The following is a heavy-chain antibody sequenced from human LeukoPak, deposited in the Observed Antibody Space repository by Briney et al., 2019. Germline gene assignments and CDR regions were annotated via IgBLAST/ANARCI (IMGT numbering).Heavy chain of an antibody. D-gene: IGHD6-13*01. Sequence: ASVKVSCKASGYTFTSYGISWVRQAPGQGLEWMGWISAYNGNTNYAQKLQGRVTMTTDTYTSTAYMELRSLRSDDTAVYYCARVAAAGTGIYYFDYWGQGTLVTVSA. CDR3: ARVAAAGTGIYYFDY. CDR1: GYTFTSYG. J-gene: IGHJ4*02. V-gene: IGHV1-18*01. CDR2: ISAYNGNT.